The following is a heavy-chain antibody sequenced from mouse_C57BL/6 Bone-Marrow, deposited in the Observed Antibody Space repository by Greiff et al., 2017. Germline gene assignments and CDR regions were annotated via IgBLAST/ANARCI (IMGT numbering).Heavy chain of an antibody. CDR1: GYTFTNYW. CDR3: ARRLRGDAMDY. J-gene: IGHJ4*01. Sequence: QVHVKQSGAELVRPGTSVKMSCKASGYTFTNYWIGWAKQRPGHGLEWIGDIYPGGGYTNYNEKFKGKATLTADKSSSTAYMQFSSLTSEDSAIYYCARRLRGDAMDYWGQGTSVTVSS. D-gene: IGHD2-4*01. CDR2: IYPGGGYT. V-gene: IGHV1-63*01.